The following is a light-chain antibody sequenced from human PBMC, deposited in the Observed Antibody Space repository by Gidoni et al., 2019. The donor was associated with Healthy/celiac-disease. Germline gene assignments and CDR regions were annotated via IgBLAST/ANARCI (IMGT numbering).Light chain of an antibody. CDR1: KLGDKY. J-gene: IGLJ2*01. V-gene: IGLV3-1*01. CDR2: QDS. CDR3: QAWNSRVI. Sequence: SYELTQPPSLSVSSGQTASITCSGDKLGDKYACWYQQKPGQSPVLVIYQDSKRPSGIPERFAGSNSGNTATLTISGTQAMDEADYYCQAWNSRVIVGGGTKLTVL.